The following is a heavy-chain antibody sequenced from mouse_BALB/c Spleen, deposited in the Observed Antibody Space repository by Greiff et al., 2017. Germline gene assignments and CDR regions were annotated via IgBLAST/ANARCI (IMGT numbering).Heavy chain of an antibody. J-gene: IGHJ4*01. D-gene: IGHD1-1*01. CDR1: GYTFSSYW. V-gene: IGHV1-9*01. Sequence: VQLQQSGAELMKPGASVKISCKATGYTFSSYWIEWVKQRPGHGLEWIGEILPGSGSTNYNEKFKGKATFTADTSSNTAYMQLSSLTSEDSAVYYCARKLFGTTGYYYAMDYWGQGTSVTVSS. CDR3: ARKLFGTTGYYYAMDY. CDR2: ILPGSGST.